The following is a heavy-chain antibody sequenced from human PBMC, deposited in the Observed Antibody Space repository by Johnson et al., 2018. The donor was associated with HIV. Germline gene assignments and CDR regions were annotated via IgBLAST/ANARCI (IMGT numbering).Heavy chain of an antibody. V-gene: IGHV3-23*04. CDR3: ARDGVAGTSGDI. Sequence: VQLVESGGGVVQPGRSLRLSCAASGFTFSSYAMSWVRQAPGKGLEWVSAISGSGGSTYYADSVKGRFTISRDNSKNTLYLQMNSLRAEDTAVYYCARDGVAGTSGDIWGQGTMVTVSS. CDR2: ISGSGGST. D-gene: IGHD6-19*01. CDR1: GFTFSSYA. J-gene: IGHJ3*02.